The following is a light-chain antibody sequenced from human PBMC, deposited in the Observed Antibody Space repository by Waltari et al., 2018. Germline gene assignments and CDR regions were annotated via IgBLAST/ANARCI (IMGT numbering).Light chain of an antibody. J-gene: IGKJ5*01. V-gene: IGKV1-12*01. CDR3: QQSNSFPRT. Sequence: IRLPSSPSSLSASVGDRVPITCRASQGISKWLAWYQQKPGKAPKVLIYEASTLQTGVPLRFSGSGSGRDFTLTITSLQPEDFATYYCQQSNSFPRTFGQGTRLDIK. CDR2: EAS. CDR1: QGISKW.